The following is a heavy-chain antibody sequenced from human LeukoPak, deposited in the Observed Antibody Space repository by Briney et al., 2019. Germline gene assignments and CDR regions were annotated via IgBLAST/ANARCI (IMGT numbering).Heavy chain of an antibody. D-gene: IGHD3-22*01. J-gene: IGHJ4*02. CDR2: IYTSGST. Sequence: SETLSLTCTVSGGSISSYYWSWIRQPPGKGLEWIGYIYTSGSTNYNPPLKSRVTISVDTSKNQFSLKLSSVTAADTAVYFCARRWRDTSGYYYYFDYWGQGTLVTVSS. V-gene: IGHV4-4*09. CDR1: GGSISSYY. CDR3: ARRWRDTSGYYYYFDY.